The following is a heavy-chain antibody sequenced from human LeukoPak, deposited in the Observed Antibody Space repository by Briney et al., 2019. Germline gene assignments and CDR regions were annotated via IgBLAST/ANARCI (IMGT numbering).Heavy chain of an antibody. CDR3: ARGAAAGSSDAEYYYYYGMDV. CDR2: ISSSGSTI. V-gene: IGHV3-11*04. Sequence: GGSLRLSCAASGFTFSDYYMSWIRQAPGKGLEWVSYISSSGSTIYYADSVKGRFTISRDNAKNTLYLQMNSLRAEDTAVYYCARGAAAGSSDAEYYYYYGMDVWGQGTTVTVSS. J-gene: IGHJ6*02. CDR1: GFTFSDYY. D-gene: IGHD6-13*01.